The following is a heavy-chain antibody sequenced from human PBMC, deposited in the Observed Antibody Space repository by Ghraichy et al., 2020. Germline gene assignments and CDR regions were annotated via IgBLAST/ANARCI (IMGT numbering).Heavy chain of an antibody. Sequence: SETLSLTCTVSGGSISSGDSSWSWIRQPPGKGLEWIGFIEYSGSIHYTPSLKSRVTISVDKSKNQFSLELSSVTVADTAVYYCAREREPYYDNSCYSYYYYYMDVWAEGTTVTVSS. CDR3: AREREPYYDNSCYSYYYYYMDV. CDR1: GGSISSGDSS. J-gene: IGHJ6*03. V-gene: IGHV4-30-4*01. D-gene: IGHD3-22*01. CDR2: IEYSGSI.